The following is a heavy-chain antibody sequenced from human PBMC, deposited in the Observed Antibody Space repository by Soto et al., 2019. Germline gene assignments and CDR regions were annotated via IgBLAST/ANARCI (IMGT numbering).Heavy chain of an antibody. J-gene: IGHJ5*02. D-gene: IGHD3-3*01. CDR3: ASRGYDFWSGLDP. Sequence: XSVKVSCKAAGYTLTAYGRHWGRQAPGQRLEWMGWINTGNGHTKYSQKFQGRVTITRDTSARTAYMELNSLRSEDTAVYYCASRGYDFWSGLDPWGQGTLVTVSS. V-gene: IGHV1-3*04. CDR2: INTGNGHT. CDR1: GYTLTAYG.